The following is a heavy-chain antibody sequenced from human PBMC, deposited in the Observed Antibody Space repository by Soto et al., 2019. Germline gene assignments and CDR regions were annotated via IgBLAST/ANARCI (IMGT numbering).Heavy chain of an antibody. CDR3: ARKDKSGYFNWFDP. CDR2: IFPSDSDT. V-gene: IGHV5-51*01. J-gene: IGHJ5*02. CDR1: GYKCTSSW. D-gene: IGHD3-22*01. Sequence: GECLKISGGASGYKCTSSWIALVLRMPGKGLEWMGIIFPSDSDTRYSPSFQGQVTISADRSTSTVFLQWASLKASDTAVYFCARKDKSGYFNWFDPWGQGTLATVSS.